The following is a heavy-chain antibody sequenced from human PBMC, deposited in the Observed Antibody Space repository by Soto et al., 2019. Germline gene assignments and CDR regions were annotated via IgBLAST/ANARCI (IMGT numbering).Heavy chain of an antibody. CDR3: AAALGYSSSCYDY. Sequence: GGSLRLSCAASGFTFSNAWMSWVRQAPGKGLEWVGRIKGKTDGGTTDYAAPVKGRFTISRDDSKNTLYLQMNSLKTEDTAVYYCAAALGYSSSCYDYWGQGTLVTVSS. CDR1: GFTFSNAW. CDR2: IKGKTDGGTT. D-gene: IGHD6-13*01. J-gene: IGHJ4*02. V-gene: IGHV3-15*01.